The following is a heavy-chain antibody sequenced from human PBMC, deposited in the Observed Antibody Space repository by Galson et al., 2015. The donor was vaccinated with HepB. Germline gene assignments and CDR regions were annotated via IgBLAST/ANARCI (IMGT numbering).Heavy chain of an antibody. J-gene: IGHJ5*02. Sequence: TLSLTCSVSGGSISGRSHSWSWIRQPPGKGLEWIGYIYHGGGHYYNPSLTSRVTMSVDTSKNQFSLKLSSVTAADTAVYYCARRLGHCSSTSCYVGNDGDNWFDPWGQGTLVTVSS. CDR1: GGSISGRSHS. D-gene: IGHD2-2*01. CDR3: ARRLGHCSSTSCYVGNDGDNWFDP. CDR2: IYHGGGH. V-gene: IGHV4-30-2*01.